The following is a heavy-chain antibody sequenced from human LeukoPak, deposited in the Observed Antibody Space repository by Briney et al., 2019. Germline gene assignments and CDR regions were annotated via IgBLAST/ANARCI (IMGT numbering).Heavy chain of an antibody. D-gene: IGHD3-10*01. V-gene: IGHV4-34*01. CDR1: GGSFSGYY. CDR3: ARKENVYYYFDY. Sequence: PETLSLTCAVYGGSFSGYYWSWIRQPPGKGLEWIGEINHSGSTNYNPSLKSRVTISVDTSKNQFSLKLSSVTAVDTAVYYCARKENVYYYFDYWGQGTLVTVSS. CDR2: INHSGST. J-gene: IGHJ4*02.